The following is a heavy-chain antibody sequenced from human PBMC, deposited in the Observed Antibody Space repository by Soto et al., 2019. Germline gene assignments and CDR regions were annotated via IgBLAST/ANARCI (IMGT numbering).Heavy chain of an antibody. CDR2: ISSSSSTI. CDR3: ARERALGYCSSTSCPRYYYGMDV. Sequence: PGGSLRLSCAASGFTFSSYSMNWVRQAPGKGLEWVSYISSSSSTIYYADSVKGRFTISRDNAKNSLYLQMNSLRDEDTAVYYCARERALGYCSSTSCPRYYYGMDVWGQGTTVTAP. J-gene: IGHJ6*02. CDR1: GFTFSSYS. D-gene: IGHD2-2*01. V-gene: IGHV3-48*02.